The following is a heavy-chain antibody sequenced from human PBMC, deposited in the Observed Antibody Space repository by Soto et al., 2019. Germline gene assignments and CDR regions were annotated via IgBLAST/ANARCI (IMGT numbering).Heavy chain of an antibody. CDR1: GGSISSGGYY. CDR2: IYYSGST. V-gene: IGHV4-31*03. Sequence: PSETLSLTCTVSGGSISSGGYYWSWIRQHPGKGLEWIGYIYYSGSTYYNPSLKSRVTISVDTSKNQFSLKLSSVTAADTAVYYCAREVVVGAHIDYWGQGTLVTVSS. CDR3: AREVVVGAHIDY. D-gene: IGHD1-26*01. J-gene: IGHJ4*02.